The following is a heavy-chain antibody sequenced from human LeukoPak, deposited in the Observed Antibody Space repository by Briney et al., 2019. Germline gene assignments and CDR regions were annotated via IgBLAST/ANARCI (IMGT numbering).Heavy chain of an antibody. V-gene: IGHV1-46*01. Sequence: ASVKVSCKASGYTFTSYYMHWVRQAPGQGLEWMGIINPSGGSTSYAQKFQGRVTMTRDTSTSTVYMELSNLRSEDTAVYYCARVDTAMVSIDYWGQGTLVTVSS. CDR1: GYTFTSYY. D-gene: IGHD5-18*01. CDR2: INPSGGST. CDR3: ARVDTAMVSIDY. J-gene: IGHJ4*02.